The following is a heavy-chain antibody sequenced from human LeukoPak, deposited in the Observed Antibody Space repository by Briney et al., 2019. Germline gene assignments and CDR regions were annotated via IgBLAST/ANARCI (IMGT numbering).Heavy chain of an antibody. V-gene: IGHV4-59*01. Sequence: PSETLSLTCTVSGGSISSYYWSWIRQPPGKGLEWIGYIYYSGSTNYNPSLKSRVTISVDTSKNQFSLKLSSVTAADTAVYYCARDLTIFGVAGRFDPWGQGTLVTVSS. D-gene: IGHD3-3*01. J-gene: IGHJ5*02. CDR3: ARDLTIFGVAGRFDP. CDR2: IYYSGST. CDR1: GGSISSYY.